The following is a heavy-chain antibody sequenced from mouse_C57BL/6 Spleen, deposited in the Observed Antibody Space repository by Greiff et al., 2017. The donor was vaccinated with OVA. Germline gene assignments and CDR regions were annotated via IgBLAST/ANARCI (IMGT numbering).Heavy chain of an antibody. Sequence: EVMLVESGGGLVKPGGSLKLSCAASGFTFSDYGMHWVRQAPEKGLEWVAYISSGSSTIYYADTVKGRFTISRENAKNTLFLQMTSLRSEDTAMYYCSGGSYWYFDVWGTGTTVTVSS. J-gene: IGHJ1*03. CDR1: GFTFSDYG. CDR3: SGGSYWYFDV. V-gene: IGHV5-17*01. CDR2: ISSGSSTI. D-gene: IGHD1-1*01.